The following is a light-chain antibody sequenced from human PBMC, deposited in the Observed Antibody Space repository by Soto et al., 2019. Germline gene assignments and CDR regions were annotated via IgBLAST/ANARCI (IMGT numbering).Light chain of an antibody. CDR2: SND. V-gene: IGLV1-44*01. CDR1: NSNIGSNT. CDR3: AAWDDILNGYV. Sequence: QSVLTQPPSASGTPGQRVTISCSGSNSNIGSNTVNWYYQLPGTAPKLLIYSNDQRPSGVPDRFSGSKSGTSVFLAISGLQSEDEADYYCAAWDDILNGYVFGTGTKLTVL. J-gene: IGLJ1*01.